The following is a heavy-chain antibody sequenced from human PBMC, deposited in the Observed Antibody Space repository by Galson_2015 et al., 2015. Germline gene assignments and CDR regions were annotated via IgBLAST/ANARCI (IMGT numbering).Heavy chain of an antibody. D-gene: IGHD3-16*01. CDR1: GFTFSSYA. CDR3: AKAGEGYVDFDY. V-gene: IGHV3-23*01. CDR2: ISGSGGRT. Sequence: SLRLSCAASGFTFSSYAMGWVRQAPGKGLEWVSVISGSGGRTYYGDSVKGRFTISRDNSKNTLYVQMNSLRADDTAVYYCAKAGEGYVDFDYWGQGTLVTVSS. J-gene: IGHJ4*02.